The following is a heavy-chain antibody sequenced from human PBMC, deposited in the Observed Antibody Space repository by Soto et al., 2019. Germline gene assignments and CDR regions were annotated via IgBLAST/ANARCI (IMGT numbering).Heavy chain of an antibody. J-gene: IGHJ4*02. CDR1: GYTFTSYY. D-gene: IGHD6-6*01. CDR2: INPSGGST. V-gene: IGHV1-46*01. CDR3: AREDGSSIAARRFDY. Sequence: QVQLVQSGAEVKKPGASVKVSCKASGYTFTSYYMHWVRQAPGQGLEWMGIINPSGGSTSYAQKFQGRVTITRDTSTSTVYMELSSLRSEDTAVYYCAREDGSSIAARRFDYWGQGTLVTVSS.